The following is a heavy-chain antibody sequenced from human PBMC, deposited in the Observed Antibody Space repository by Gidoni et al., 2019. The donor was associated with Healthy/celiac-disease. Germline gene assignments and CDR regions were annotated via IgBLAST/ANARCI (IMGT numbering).Heavy chain of an antibody. V-gene: IGHV1-58*01. D-gene: IGHD2-15*01. J-gene: IGHJ4*02. CDR2: IVFGSGNT. Sequence: QVQLVQSGPEVKKPGTSVKVSCKASGFTFTNSAVQWVRQARGQRLEWIGWIVFGSGNTNYAQKFQERVTITRDMSTNTAYMELTSLRSEDTAVYYCAASVEMTSMGYFDYWGQGTLVTVSS. CDR1: GFTFTNSA. CDR3: AASVEMTSMGYFDY.